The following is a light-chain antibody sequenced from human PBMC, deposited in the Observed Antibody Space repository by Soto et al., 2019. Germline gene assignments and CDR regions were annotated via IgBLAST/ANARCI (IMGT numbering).Light chain of an antibody. CDR2: GAS. CDR1: QNVGNK. J-gene: IGKJ1*01. CDR3: QQFNNWHTWT. Sequence: EIGMTQSPATLSVSPGERATLSCRASQNVGNKLVWYQQKPGQAPRLLIYGASTRAAGIPDRFSGSGSGTEFTLPISGLQSDDFAVYYCQQFNNWHTWTFGHGTKVDIK. V-gene: IGKV3-15*01.